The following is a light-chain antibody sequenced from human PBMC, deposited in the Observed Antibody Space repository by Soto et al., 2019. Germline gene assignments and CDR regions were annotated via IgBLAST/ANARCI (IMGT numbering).Light chain of an antibody. Sequence: EIVLTQSPATLSLSPGERATLSCRASQSVSNYLAWYQQKPGQAPRLLISDASNRATGIPARFSGSGSGTDFTLTISSLEXXDFAVYYCQLRSNWPPLYTFGQGTKLDIX. V-gene: IGKV3-11*01. CDR1: QSVSNY. CDR3: QLRSNWPPLYT. J-gene: IGKJ2*01. CDR2: DAS.